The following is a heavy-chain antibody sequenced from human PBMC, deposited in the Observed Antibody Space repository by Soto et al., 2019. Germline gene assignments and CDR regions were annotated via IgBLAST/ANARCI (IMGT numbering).Heavy chain of an antibody. J-gene: IGHJ4*02. V-gene: IGHV4-59*08. Sequence: PSETLSLTCTVSGGSISNYYWNWIRQPPGKGLEWIGYIYYMGRTNYNPSLKSRVTISIDTSKNQFSLKLSSVTAADTAVYYCAVCVLLELPRSFVFRGQGTLVTGSS. CDR1: GGSISNYY. CDR3: AVCVLLELPRSFVF. CDR2: IYYMGRT. D-gene: IGHD1-7*01.